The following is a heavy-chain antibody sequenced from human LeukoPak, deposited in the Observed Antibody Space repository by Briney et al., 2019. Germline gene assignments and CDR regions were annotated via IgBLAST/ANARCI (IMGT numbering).Heavy chain of an antibody. J-gene: IGHJ4*02. CDR2: ISGFGGST. CDR1: GFTSGIYA. D-gene: IGHD6-13*01. Sequence: GGSLRLSCAASGFTSGIYAVSWVRQAPGKGLEWVSGISGFGGSTYYAPSVKGRLTISRDNFGNMLYLHLDSLRVEDTAIYYCARRSGSSWSSFDYWGQGALVTVSS. CDR3: ARRSGSSWSSFDY. V-gene: IGHV3-23*01.